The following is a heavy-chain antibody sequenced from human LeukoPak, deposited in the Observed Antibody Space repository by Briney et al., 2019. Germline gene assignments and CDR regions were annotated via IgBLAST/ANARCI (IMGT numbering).Heavy chain of an antibody. V-gene: IGHV1-8*01. J-gene: IGHJ6*03. CDR1: GYTFTSYD. D-gene: IGHD1-20*01. CDR2: MNPNSGNT. Sequence: ASVKVSCKASGYTFTSYDINWVRQATGQGLEWMGWMNPNSGNTGYAQKFQGRVTMTRNTSISTAYMELSSLRSEDTAVYYCARAPYNWNYYYYYMDVWGKGTTVTVPS. CDR3: ARAPYNWNYYYYYMDV.